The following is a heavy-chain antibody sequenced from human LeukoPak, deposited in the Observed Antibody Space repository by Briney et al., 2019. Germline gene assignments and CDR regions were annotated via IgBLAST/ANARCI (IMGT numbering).Heavy chain of an antibody. CDR1: GGSISSGGYY. CDR3: ARDSGYPESLPSPVMDV. J-gene: IGHJ6*02. Sequence: KASETLSLICTVSGGSISSGGYYWSWIRQPPGKGLEWIGYIYHSGSTYYNPSLKSRVTISVDRSKNQFSLKLSSVTAADTAVYYCARDSGYPESLPSPVMDVWGQGTTVTVSS. CDR2: IYHSGST. D-gene: IGHD3-22*01. V-gene: IGHV4-30-2*01.